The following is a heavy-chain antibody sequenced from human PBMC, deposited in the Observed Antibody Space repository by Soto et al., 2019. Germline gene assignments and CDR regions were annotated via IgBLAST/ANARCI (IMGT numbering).Heavy chain of an antibody. D-gene: IGHD3-3*01. CDR2: MNPNSGNT. J-gene: IGHJ3*02. CDR3: ARGRSYYDFWSGYYTPRLDAFDI. CDR1: GYTFTSYD. V-gene: IGHV1-8*01. Sequence: ASVKVSCKASGYTFTSYDINWVRQATGQGLEWMGWMNPNSGNTGYAQKFQGRVTMTRNTSISTAYMELSSLRSEDTAVYYCARGRSYYDFWSGYYTPRLDAFDIWGQGTMVTVS.